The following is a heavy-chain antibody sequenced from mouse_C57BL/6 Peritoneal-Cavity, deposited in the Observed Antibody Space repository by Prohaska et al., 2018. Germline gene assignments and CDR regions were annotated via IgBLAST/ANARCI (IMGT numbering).Heavy chain of an antibody. J-gene: IGHJ1*03. CDR2: SSDGGSYT. D-gene: IGHD2-3*01. Sequence: EVQLVESGGGLVKPGGSLKLSCAASGFTFSSYAMSWFRQTPEKRLEWVATSSDGGSYTYYPDNVKGRFTSSRDNAKNNLYLQMSHLKSEDTAMYYCARGGYSWYFDVWGTGTTVTVSS. V-gene: IGHV5-4*01. CDR1: GFTFSSYA. CDR3: ARGGYSWYFDV.